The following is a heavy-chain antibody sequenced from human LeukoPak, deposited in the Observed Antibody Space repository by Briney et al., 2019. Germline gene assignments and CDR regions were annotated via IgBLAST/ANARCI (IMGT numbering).Heavy chain of an antibody. CDR3: AREVADYGGYYYYHYMDV. J-gene: IGHJ6*03. CDR2: ISSSSSTI. D-gene: IGHD4-23*01. Sequence: GGSLRLSCAASRFTFSSYSMNWVRQAPGKGLEWVSYISSSSSTIYYADSVKGRFTISRDNAKNSLYLQMNSLRAEDTAVYYCAREVADYGGYYYYHYMDVWGKGTTVTISS. CDR1: RFTFSSYS. V-gene: IGHV3-48*01.